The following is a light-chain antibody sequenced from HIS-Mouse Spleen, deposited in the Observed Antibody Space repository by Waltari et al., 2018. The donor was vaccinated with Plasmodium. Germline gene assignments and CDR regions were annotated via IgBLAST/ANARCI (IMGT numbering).Light chain of an antibody. Sequence: EILLTQSPGTLPLSPGDRATISCRASQSVSSSYLAWYQQKPGQAPRLLIYGASSRATGIPDRFSGSGSGTDFTLTISRLEPEDFAVYYCQQYGSSPLTFGGGTKVEIK. CDR2: GAS. CDR1: QSVSSSY. J-gene: IGKJ4*01. V-gene: IGKV3-20*01. CDR3: QQYGSSPLT.